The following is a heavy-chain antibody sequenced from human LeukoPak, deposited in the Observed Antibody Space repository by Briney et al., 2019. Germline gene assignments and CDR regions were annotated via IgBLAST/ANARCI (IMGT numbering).Heavy chain of an antibody. V-gene: IGHV1-24*01. CDR3: ATVIPNYDAFDI. J-gene: IGHJ3*02. Sequence: ASVKVSCKVSGYTLTELSMHWVRQAPGKGLEWMGGFDPEDGETIYAQKFQGRVTMTEDTSTDTAYMELSSLRSEDTAVYYCATVIPNYDAFDIWGQGTMVTVSS. CDR1: GYTLTELS. CDR2: FDPEDGET. D-gene: IGHD1-1*01.